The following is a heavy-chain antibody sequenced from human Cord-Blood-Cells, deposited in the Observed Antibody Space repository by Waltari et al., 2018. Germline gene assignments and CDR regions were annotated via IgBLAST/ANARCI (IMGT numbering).Heavy chain of an antibody. J-gene: IGHJ2*01. CDR1: GYSISSGYY. D-gene: IGHD2-8*02. CDR2: IYHSGST. V-gene: IGHV4-38-2*01. CDR3: AKARVVGAPTGGFDL. Sequence: QVQLQESGPGLVKPSETLSLTCAVSGYSISSGYYWGWLRQPPGKGLEWIASIYHSGSTYYNPSLKSRVTISVDTSKNQFSLKLSSVTAADTAVYYCAKARVVGAPTGGFDLWGRGTLVTVSS.